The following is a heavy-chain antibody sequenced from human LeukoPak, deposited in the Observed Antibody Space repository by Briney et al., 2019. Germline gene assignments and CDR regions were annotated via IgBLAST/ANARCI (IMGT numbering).Heavy chain of an antibody. V-gene: IGHV3-15*01. CDR3: TTTLMIVDY. CDR1: GFTFSNAW. CDR2: IKSKTDGGTT. Sequence: SGGYLRLSCAASGFTFSNAWMSWVRQAQGKGLEWVGRIKSKTDGGTTDYAATVKGRFTISRDDSKNTLYLQMNSLKTEDTSVYYCTTTLMIVDYWGQGTLVTVSS. D-gene: IGHD3-22*01. J-gene: IGHJ4*02.